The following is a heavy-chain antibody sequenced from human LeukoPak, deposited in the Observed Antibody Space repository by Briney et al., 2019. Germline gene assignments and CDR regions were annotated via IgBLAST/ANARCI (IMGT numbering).Heavy chain of an antibody. Sequence: GGTLRLSCAASGFTFSSYGMSWVRQAPGKGLEWVSAISGSGGSTYYADSVKGRFTISRDNSKNTLYLQMNSLRAEDTAVYYCAKDFGGEYYYGSGSFFPFDYWGQGTLVTVSS. D-gene: IGHD3-10*01. J-gene: IGHJ4*02. CDR3: AKDFGGEYYYGSGSFFPFDY. V-gene: IGHV3-23*01. CDR1: GFTFSSYG. CDR2: ISGSGGST.